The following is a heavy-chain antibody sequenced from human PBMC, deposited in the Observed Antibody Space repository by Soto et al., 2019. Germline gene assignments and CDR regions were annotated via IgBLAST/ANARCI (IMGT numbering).Heavy chain of an antibody. D-gene: IGHD3-3*01. CDR1: GGTFSSYA. V-gene: IGHV1-69*13. CDR3: ASTVRFLEWLPSDDYYYGMDV. J-gene: IGHJ6*02. CDR2: IIPIFGTA. Sequence: GASVKVSCKASGGTFSSYAISWVRQAPGQGLEWMGGIIPIFGTANYAQKFQGRVTITADESTSTAYMELSSLRSEDTAVYYCASTVRFLEWLPSDDYYYGMDVWGQGTTVTVSS.